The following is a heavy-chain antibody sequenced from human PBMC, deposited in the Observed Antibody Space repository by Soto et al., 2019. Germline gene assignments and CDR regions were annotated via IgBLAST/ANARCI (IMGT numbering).Heavy chain of an antibody. CDR2: IWYDGSNK. Sequence: QVQLVESGGGVVQPGRSLRLSCAASGFTFSSYGMHWVRQAPGKGLEWVAVIWYDGSNKYYADSVKGRFTISRDNSKNTLYLQMNSLRAEDTAVYYCARDRTYYDYVWGSYPVGTRGPDAFDIWGQGTMVTVSS. V-gene: IGHV3-33*01. J-gene: IGHJ3*02. CDR1: GFTFSSYG. CDR3: ARDRTYYDYVWGSYPVGTRGPDAFDI. D-gene: IGHD3-16*02.